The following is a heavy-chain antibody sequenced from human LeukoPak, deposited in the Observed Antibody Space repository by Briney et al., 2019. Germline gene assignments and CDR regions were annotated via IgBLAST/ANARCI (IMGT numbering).Heavy chain of an antibody. CDR2: ISGSGGST. CDR1: GFTFSSYA. CDR3: AKDPGAWVTTPRYFDL. V-gene: IGHV3-23*01. J-gene: IGHJ2*01. D-gene: IGHD4-17*01. Sequence: PGGSLRLSCAASGFTFSSYAMSWVRQAPGKGLEWVSTISGSGGSTYYADSVKGRFTISRDNSKNTLYLQMNSLRAEDTAVYYCAKDPGAWVTTPRYFDLWGRGTLVTVSS.